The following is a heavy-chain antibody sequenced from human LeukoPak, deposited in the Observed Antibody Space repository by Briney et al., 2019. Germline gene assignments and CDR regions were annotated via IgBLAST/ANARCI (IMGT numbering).Heavy chain of an antibody. CDR1: GFTFSSYS. CDR2: ISSSSSYI. J-gene: IGHJ4*02. D-gene: IGHD3-10*01. CDR3: ARDSYGSGSYSWFRY. V-gene: IGHV3-21*01. Sequence: GGPLRLSCAASGFTFSSYSMNWVRQAPGKGLEWVSSISSSSSYIYYADSVKGRFTIPRDNAKNSLYLQMNSLRAEDTAVYYCARDSYGSGSYSWFRYWGQGTLVTVSS.